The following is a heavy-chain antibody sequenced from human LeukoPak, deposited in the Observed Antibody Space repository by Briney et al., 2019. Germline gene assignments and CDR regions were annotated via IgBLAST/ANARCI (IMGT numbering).Heavy chain of an antibody. Sequence: GGSLRLSCAASGFTFSSYSMNWVRQAPGKGLEWVSYISSSSRTIYYAVSVKGRFTICRENAKNSLYLKMTSLRAEDTAVYYCARDLPSYNWNYVWGDAVYWFDPWGQGTLVTVSS. J-gene: IGHJ5*02. CDR2: ISSSSRTI. V-gene: IGHV3-48*01. CDR1: GFTFSSYS. CDR3: ARDLPSYNWNYVWGDAVYWFDP. D-gene: IGHD1-7*01.